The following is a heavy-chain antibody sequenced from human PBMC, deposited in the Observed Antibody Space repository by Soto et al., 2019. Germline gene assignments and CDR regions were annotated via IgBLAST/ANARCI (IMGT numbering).Heavy chain of an antibody. J-gene: IGHJ5*02. CDR3: ARQAYDFWSGHNWFDP. Sequence: ASVKVSCKASGYTFTGYCIHWVRQAPGQGLEWMGWINPNSGGTNYAQKFQGWVTMTRDTSISTAYMELSRLRSDDTAVYCCARQAYDFWSGHNWFDPWGQGTLVTVSS. V-gene: IGHV1-2*04. D-gene: IGHD3-3*01. CDR1: GYTFTGYC. CDR2: INPNSGGT.